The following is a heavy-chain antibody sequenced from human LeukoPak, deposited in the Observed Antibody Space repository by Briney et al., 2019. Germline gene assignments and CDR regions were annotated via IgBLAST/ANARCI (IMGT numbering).Heavy chain of an antibody. CDR1: GFTVSSNY. D-gene: IGHD3-10*02. Sequence: PGGSLRLSCAASGFTVSSNYMSWVRQAPGKGLEWVSVIYSGGSTYYADSVKGRFTISRDNSKNTLYLQMNSLRAEDTAVYYCARGGGADLFGELSNDAFDIWGQGTMVTVSS. CDR2: IYSGGST. CDR3: ARGGGADLFGELSNDAFDI. J-gene: IGHJ3*02. V-gene: IGHV3-66*01.